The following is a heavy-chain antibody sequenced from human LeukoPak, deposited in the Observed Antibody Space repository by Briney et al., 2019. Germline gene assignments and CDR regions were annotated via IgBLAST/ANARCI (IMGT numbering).Heavy chain of an antibody. Sequence: GGSLRLSCAASGFTFSSYEMNWVRQAPGKGLEWVSYISSSGSTIYYADSVKGRFTISRDNAKNSLYLQMNSLRAEDTAVYYCASDGSGYSSGGFDYWGQGTLVTVSS. CDR3: ASDGSGYSSGGFDY. J-gene: IGHJ4*02. V-gene: IGHV3-48*03. CDR2: ISSSGSTI. CDR1: GFTFSSYE. D-gene: IGHD6-19*01.